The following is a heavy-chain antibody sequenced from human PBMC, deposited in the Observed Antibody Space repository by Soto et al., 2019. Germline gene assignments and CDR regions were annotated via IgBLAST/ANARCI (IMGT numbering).Heavy chain of an antibody. CDR3: TRTVVRYFDS. Sequence: EAHLEESGGGLVPPGGSLTLSCGASGFTFGSHWMSWVRRAPGKGLEWVANINPAGNEKYYVDSLEGRFTVSRYNANNFLFLQMSSLRAEDSAVYYCTRTVVRYFDSWGQGTLVTVSS. J-gene: IGHJ4*02. V-gene: IGHV3-7*01. CDR1: GFTFGSHW. CDR2: INPAGNEK. D-gene: IGHD2-15*01.